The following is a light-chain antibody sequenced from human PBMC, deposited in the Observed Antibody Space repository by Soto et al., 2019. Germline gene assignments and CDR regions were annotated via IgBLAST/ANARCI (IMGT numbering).Light chain of an antibody. CDR1: SAYSGYE. CDR3: GGDHGSGSQIGYV. V-gene: IGLV9-49*03. Sequence: QPVLTQPPSASASVGASVTLTCTLSSAYSGYEVDWYQQRPGKGPRFEMRVGTGGIVGSKGVGIPDRFSVLGSGLNRYLTIKNIQGDDEGEYHCGGDHGSGSQIGYVFGNGTKLTVL. J-gene: IGLJ1*01. CDR2: VGTGGIVG.